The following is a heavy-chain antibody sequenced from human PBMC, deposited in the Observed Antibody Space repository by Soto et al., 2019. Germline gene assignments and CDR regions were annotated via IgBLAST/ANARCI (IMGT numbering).Heavy chain of an antibody. Sequence: QVQLVQSGAEVKKPGSSVKVSCKASGGTFSSYTISWVRQAPGQGLEWMGRIITILGIANYAQKFQGRVTITADKATSTAYMELSSLRSEDTAVYYCAMVRGDFAFDIWGQGTMVTVSS. D-gene: IGHD3-10*01. CDR2: IITILGIA. J-gene: IGHJ3*02. CDR3: AMVRGDFAFDI. V-gene: IGHV1-69*02. CDR1: GGTFSSYT.